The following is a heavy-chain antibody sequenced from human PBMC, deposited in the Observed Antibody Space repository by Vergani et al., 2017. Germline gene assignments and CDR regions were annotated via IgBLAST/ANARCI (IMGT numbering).Heavy chain of an antibody. CDR2: IYYSGST. CDR1: GGSISSGDYY. CDR3: ARRSTYYDILTGYYHPYCFDY. V-gene: IGHV4-30-4*08. J-gene: IGHJ4*02. D-gene: IGHD3-9*01. Sequence: QVQLQESGPGLVKPSQTLSLTCTVSGGSISSGDYYWSWIRQPPGKGLEWIGYIYYSGSTYYNPSLKSRVTISVDTSKNQFSLKLSSVTAADTAVYYCARRSTYYDILTGYYHPYCFDYWGQGTLVTVSS.